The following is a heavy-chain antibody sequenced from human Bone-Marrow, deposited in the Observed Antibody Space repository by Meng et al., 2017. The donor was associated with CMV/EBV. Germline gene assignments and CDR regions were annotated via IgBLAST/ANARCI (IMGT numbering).Heavy chain of an antibody. J-gene: IGHJ6*02. Sequence: ASVKVYCKASGYTFTSYDINWVRQATGQGLEWMGWMNPNSGNTGYAQKFQGRVTMTRDTSISTAYMELSSLTSEDTAVYSCARRGPDYYYAMDVCGQGTTVTVSS. CDR2: MNPNSGNT. CDR3: ARRGPDYYYAMDV. D-gene: IGHD1-14*01. CDR1: GYTFTSYD. V-gene: IGHV1-8*01.